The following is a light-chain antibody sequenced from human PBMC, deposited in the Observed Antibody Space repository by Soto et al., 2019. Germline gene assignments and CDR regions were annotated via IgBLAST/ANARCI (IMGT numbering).Light chain of an antibody. CDR2: GAS. J-gene: IGKJ1*01. Sequence: EIVMTQSPGTLSLSPGERATLSCRASQSVSSWLAWYQQKPGQAPRLLISGASSRATGIPDRFSASGSGTDFTLTISRLEAEDFAVYYCQQYSRAPLTFGQGTKVDI. CDR3: QQYSRAPLT. CDR1: QSVSSW. V-gene: IGKV3-20*01.